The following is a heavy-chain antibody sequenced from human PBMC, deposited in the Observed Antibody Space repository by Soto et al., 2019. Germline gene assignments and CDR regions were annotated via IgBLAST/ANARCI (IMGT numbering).Heavy chain of an antibody. CDR1: GGSISSGGYY. Sequence: SETLSLTCTVSGGSISSGGYYWSWIRQHPGKGLEWIGYIYYSGSTYYNPSLKSRVTISVDTSKNQFSLKLSSVTAADTAVYYCATVRMGYISSWYSSELSQSAFDIWGQGSMVPGSS. D-gene: IGHD6-13*01. CDR2: IYYSGST. J-gene: IGHJ3*02. V-gene: IGHV4-31*03. CDR3: ATVRMGYISSWYSSELSQSAFDI.